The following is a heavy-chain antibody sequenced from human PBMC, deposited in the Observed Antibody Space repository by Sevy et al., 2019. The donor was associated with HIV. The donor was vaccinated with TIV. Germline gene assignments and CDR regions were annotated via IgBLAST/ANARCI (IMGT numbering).Heavy chain of an antibody. J-gene: IGHJ6*02. CDR2: ISGGGSST. Sequence: GESLKISCAASGFTFSNSAMSWVRQAPGKGLEWVSAISGGGSSTYYADSVKGRFTISRDNSKNTLSLQMNSLRAEDTAVYYCAKNNSSPSDNYYYYGMDVWGQGTTVTVSS. D-gene: IGHD6-6*01. CDR1: GFTFSNSA. V-gene: IGHV3-23*01. CDR3: AKNNSSPSDNYYYYGMDV.